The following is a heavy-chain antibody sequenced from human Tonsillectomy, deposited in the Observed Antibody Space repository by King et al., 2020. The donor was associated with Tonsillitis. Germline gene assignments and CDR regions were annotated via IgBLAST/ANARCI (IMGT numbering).Heavy chain of an antibody. CDR1: GFSLSTSGVG. D-gene: IGHD2-8*01. Sequence: HITLKESGPTLVKPTQTLTLTCTFSGFSLSTSGVGVGWIRQPPGKALEWLALIYWNDDKRYSPSLKSRLSITKDTSQNQVVLKMTNMAPVDTATYYCAHAIVLNWFDPWGQGTLVTVSS. J-gene: IGHJ5*02. V-gene: IGHV2-5*01. CDR3: AHAIVLNWFDP. CDR2: IYWNDDK.